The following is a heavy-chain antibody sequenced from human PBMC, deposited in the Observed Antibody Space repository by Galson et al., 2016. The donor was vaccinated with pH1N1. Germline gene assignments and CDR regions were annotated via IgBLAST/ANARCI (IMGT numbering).Heavy chain of an antibody. Sequence: SLRLSCAASGFTVSSNYMSWVRQAPGKGLEWVSIVYSGGNTYYADSVKGRFTISRDNSNNTLYLKMIILRAEDTAVYYCARVWSYDFWIGVGDFYSDYWRQVILVTVSS. CDR3: ARVWSYDFWIGVGDFYSDY. D-gene: IGHD3/OR15-3a*01. J-gene: IGHJ4*02. CDR1: GFTVSSNY. V-gene: IGHV3-53*05. CDR2: VYSGGNT.